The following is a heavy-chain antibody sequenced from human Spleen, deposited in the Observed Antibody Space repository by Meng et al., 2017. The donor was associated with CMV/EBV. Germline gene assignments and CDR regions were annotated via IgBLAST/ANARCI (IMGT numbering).Heavy chain of an antibody. CDR2: INPRGGTT. Sequence: ASVKVSCKASGYTFTTYYMHWVRQAPGQGFEYMGIINPRGGTTHYAQKFQGRVTMTIDTSTSTVYMELSSLRSEDTAVYYCAAYSKYWYWGQGTLVTVSS. V-gene: IGHV1-46*01. D-gene: IGHD4-11*01. CDR3: AAYSKYWY. J-gene: IGHJ4*02. CDR1: GYTFTTYY.